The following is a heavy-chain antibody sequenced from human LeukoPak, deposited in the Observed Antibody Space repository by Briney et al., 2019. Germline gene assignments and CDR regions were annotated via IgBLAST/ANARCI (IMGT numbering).Heavy chain of an antibody. CDR3: AKVWSRALRFLEWRDY. J-gene: IGHJ4*02. CDR2: ISGSGGST. V-gene: IGHV3-23*01. CDR1: GFTFSSYA. D-gene: IGHD3-3*01. Sequence: GGSLRLSCAASGFTFSSYAMSLVRQAPGKGLEWVSAISGSGGSTYYADSVKGRFTISRDNSKNTLYLQMNSLRAEDTAVYYCAKVWSRALRFLEWRDYWGQGTLVTVSS.